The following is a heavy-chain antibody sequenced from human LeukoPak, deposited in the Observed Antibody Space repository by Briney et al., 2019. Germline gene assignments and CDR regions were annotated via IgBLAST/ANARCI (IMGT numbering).Heavy chain of an antibody. J-gene: IGHJ5*02. Sequence: AGGPLRPSCAASGYTFSSYWMSWVRQAPGKGLEWVANIKQDGSEKYYVDSVKGRFTISRDNVKNSLYLQMNSLRAEDTAVYYCARSEIAVAGSSWDTWGQGTLVTVSS. D-gene: IGHD6-19*01. CDR3: ARSEIAVAGSSWDT. CDR1: GYTFSSYW. CDR2: IKQDGSEK. V-gene: IGHV3-7*01.